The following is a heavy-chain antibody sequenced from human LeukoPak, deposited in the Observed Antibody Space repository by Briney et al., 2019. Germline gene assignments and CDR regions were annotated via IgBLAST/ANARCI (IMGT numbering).Heavy chain of an antibody. D-gene: IGHD6-19*01. CDR1: GGSISGFV. CDR3: ARLAKGEQWLAYYFDY. V-gene: IGHV4-59*08. CDR2: IYDTGTS. J-gene: IGHJ4*02. Sequence: SETLSLTCTVSGGSISGFVWSWIRQPPGEGLDYIGFIYDTGTSNYNPLLKSRVTLSVDTSKNQFSLRLNSVTAADTAVYYCARLAKGEQWLAYYFDYWGQGALVTVSS.